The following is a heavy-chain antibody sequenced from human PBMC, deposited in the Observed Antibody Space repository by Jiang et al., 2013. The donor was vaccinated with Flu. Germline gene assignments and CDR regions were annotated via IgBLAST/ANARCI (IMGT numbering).Heavy chain of an antibody. V-gene: IGHV3-30*18. J-gene: IGHJ6*02. CDR1: GFTFSSYG. D-gene: IGHD4-17*01. Sequence: QLLESGGGVVQPGRSLRLSCAASGFTFSSYGMHWVRQAPGKGLEWVAVISYDGSNKYYADSVKGRFTISRDNSKNTLYLQMNSLRAEDTAVYYCAKDNTDDYGDYEGIYGMDVWGQGTTVTVSS. CDR3: AKDNTDDYGDYEGIYGMDV. CDR2: ISYDGSNK.